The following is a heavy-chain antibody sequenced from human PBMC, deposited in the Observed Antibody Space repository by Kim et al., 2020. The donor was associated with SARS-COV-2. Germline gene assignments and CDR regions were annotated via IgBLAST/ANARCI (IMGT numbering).Heavy chain of an antibody. Sequence: ADAVRGRFTGSRDNSKNTLYVQMNSLRVEDTAVYYCAQDVISMIRGRLDVWGKGTTVTVS. D-gene: IGHD3-10*01. CDR3: AQDVISMIRGRLDV. V-gene: IGHV3-23*01. J-gene: IGHJ6*03.